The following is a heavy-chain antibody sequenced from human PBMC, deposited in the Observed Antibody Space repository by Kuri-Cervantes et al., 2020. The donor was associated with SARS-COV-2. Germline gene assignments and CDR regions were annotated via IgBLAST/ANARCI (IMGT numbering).Heavy chain of an antibody. CDR2: ISAYNGNT. CDR1: GYTFTSYG. Sequence: GGFLRLPCKASGYTFTSYGISWVRQAPGQGLEWMGWISAYNGNTNYAQKFQGRVTMTTDTSTSTAYMGLRSLRSDDAAVYYCAKVPGDGYNWNYSPLFDYWGQGTLVTVSS. V-gene: IGHV1-18*04. CDR3: AKVPGDGYNWNYSPLFDY. J-gene: IGHJ4*01. D-gene: IGHD1-7*01.